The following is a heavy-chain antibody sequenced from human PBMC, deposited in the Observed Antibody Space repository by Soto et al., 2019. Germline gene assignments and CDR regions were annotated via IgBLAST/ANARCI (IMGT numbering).Heavy chain of an antibody. CDR3: ARKNYDFWSGYLPGFDY. CDR1: GFTFSSYG. V-gene: IGHV4-34*01. CDR2: INHSGST. J-gene: IGHJ4*02. D-gene: IGHD3-3*01. Sequence: PGGSLRLSCAASGFTFSSYGMHWIRQPPGKGLEWIGEINHSGSTNYNPSLKSRVTISVDTSKNQFSLKLSSVTAADTAVYYCARKNYDFWSGYLPGFDYWGQGTLVTVSS.